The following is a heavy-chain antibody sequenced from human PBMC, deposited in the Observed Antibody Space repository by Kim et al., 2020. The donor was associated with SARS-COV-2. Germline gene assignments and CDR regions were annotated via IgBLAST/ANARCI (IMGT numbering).Heavy chain of an antibody. V-gene: IGHV5-51*01. CDR2: IYPGDSDT. D-gene: IGHD3-22*01. CDR1: GYFFTNYW. J-gene: IGHJ3*02. Sequence: GESLKISCKGSGYFFTNYWIGWVRQMPGKGLEWMGIIYPGDSDTRYSPSFQGQVTISADESIRTAYLQWSSLKASDTAMYYCVRQAPTMMVVVTHAFDIWGKGTLVAVSS. CDR3: VRQAPTMMVVVTHAFDI.